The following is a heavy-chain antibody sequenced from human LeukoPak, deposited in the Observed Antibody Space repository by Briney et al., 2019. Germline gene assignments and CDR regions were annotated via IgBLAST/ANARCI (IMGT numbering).Heavy chain of an antibody. CDR2: IYPGDSDT. D-gene: IGHD3-10*01. V-gene: IGHV5-51*01. CDR3: ATDSGKLLPPDSFDI. J-gene: IGHJ3*02. CDR1: GNSSTNYW. Sequence: GESLKISCKGSGNSSTNYWIGWVRQMPGKGLEWMGIIYPGDSDTTYSPSFQGQVTISADKSISTAYLQWSSLKASDTAMYYCATDSGKLLPPDSFDIWGQGTMVTVSS.